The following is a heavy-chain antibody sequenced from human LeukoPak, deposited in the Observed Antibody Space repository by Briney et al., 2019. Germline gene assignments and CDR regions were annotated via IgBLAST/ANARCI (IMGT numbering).Heavy chain of an antibody. CDR3: ARDRGVDLAAIALNWFDP. D-gene: IGHD6-13*01. V-gene: IGHV1-2*04. Sequence: ASVKVSCKASGYTFTGYYMHWVRQAPGQGLEWMGWINPNSGGTNYAQKFQGWVTMTRDTSISTAYMELSRLRSDDTAVYYCARDRGVDLAAIALNWFDPWGQGTLVTVSS. CDR2: INPNSGGT. CDR1: GYTFTGYY. J-gene: IGHJ5*02.